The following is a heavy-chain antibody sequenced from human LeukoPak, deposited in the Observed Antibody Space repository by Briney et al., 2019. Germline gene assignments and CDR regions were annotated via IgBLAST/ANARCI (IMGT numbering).Heavy chain of an antibody. J-gene: IGHJ3*02. V-gene: IGHV3-48*02. CDR1: GFTFSSYS. CDR2: ISSSSSTI. Sequence: GGSLRLSCAASGFTFSSYSMNWVRQAPGKGLEWVSYISSSSSTIYYADSVKGRFTISRDNAKNSLYLQMNSLRDEDTAVYYCAKATVTGTDDAFDIWGQGTMVTVSS. D-gene: IGHD4-17*01. CDR3: AKATVTGTDDAFDI.